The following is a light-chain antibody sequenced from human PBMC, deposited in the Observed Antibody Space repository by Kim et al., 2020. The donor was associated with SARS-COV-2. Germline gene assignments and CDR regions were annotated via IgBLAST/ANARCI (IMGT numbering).Light chain of an antibody. Sequence: EIVLTQSPGTLSLSPGERATLSCRASQSVTSSYLAWYQQKPGQAPRLLIYGASNRATGIPDRFSGSASGTDFTLTISRLEPEDFAVYYCQQYGSSPLTFGGGTKVDIK. CDR1: QSVTSSY. J-gene: IGKJ4*01. V-gene: IGKV3-20*01. CDR3: QQYGSSPLT. CDR2: GAS.